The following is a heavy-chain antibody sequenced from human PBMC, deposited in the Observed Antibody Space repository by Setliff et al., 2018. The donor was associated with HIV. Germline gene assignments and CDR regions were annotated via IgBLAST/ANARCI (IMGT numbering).Heavy chain of an antibody. CDR1: GGSITRSSYY. CDR2: IYHSGST. CDR3: ATSVVGVAGSRDIDY. J-gene: IGHJ4*02. V-gene: IGHV4-39*07. D-gene: IGHD6-19*01. Sequence: PSETLSLTCTVSGGSITRSSYYWAWIRQPPGKGLEWIGEIYHSGSTNYNPSLKSRVTISVDKSKNQFSLKLSSVTAADTAVYFCATSVVGVAGSRDIDYWGQGTLVTVSS.